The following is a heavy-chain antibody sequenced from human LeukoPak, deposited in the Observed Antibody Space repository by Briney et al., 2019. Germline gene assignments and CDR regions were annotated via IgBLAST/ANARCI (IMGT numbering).Heavy chain of an antibody. CDR2: IYYSGST. D-gene: IGHD3-22*01. V-gene: IGHV4-59*01. Sequence: SETLSLTCTVSGGSISSYYWSWIRQPPGKGLEWIWYIYYSGSTNYNPSLKSRVTISVDTSKNQFSLKLSSVTAADTAVYYCARERYYDSSGYSDAFDIWGQGTMVTVSS. CDR1: GGSISSYY. J-gene: IGHJ3*02. CDR3: ARERYYDSSGYSDAFDI.